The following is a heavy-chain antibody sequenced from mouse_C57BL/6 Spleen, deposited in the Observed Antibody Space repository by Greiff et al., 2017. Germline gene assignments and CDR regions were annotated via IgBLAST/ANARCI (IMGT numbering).Heavy chain of an antibody. CDR3: ARYYCGSSEDLDF. Sequence: VQLQQSGAELVKPGASVKISCKASGYAFSSYWMNWVKQRPGKGLEWIGQIYPGDGDTNYNGKFKGKATLTADTSSSTAYMQLSNLTSEDSAVYFSARYYCGSSEDLDFWGTGTTVTVSS. J-gene: IGHJ1*03. CDR2: IYPGDGDT. D-gene: IGHD1-1*01. CDR1: GYAFSSYW. V-gene: IGHV1-80*01.